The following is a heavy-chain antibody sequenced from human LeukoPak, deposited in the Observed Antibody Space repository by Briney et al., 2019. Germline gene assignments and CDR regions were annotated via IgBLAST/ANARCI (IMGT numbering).Heavy chain of an antibody. CDR1: GFTFSSYS. V-gene: IGHV3-48*01. CDR3: ARGGIAAAGLRAFDI. Sequence: GGSLRLSCAASGFTFSSYSMNWVRQAPGKGLEWVSYISSSSSTIYYADSVKDRFTISRDNAKNSLYLQMNRLRAEDTAVYYCARGGIAAAGLRAFDIWGQGTMVTVSS. J-gene: IGHJ3*02. D-gene: IGHD6-13*01. CDR2: ISSSSSTI.